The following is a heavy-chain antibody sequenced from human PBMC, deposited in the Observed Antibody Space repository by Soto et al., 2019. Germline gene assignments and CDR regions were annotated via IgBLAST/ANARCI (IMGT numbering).Heavy chain of an antibody. V-gene: IGHV3-11*06. D-gene: IGHD2-2*01. J-gene: IGHJ5*02. CDR1: GFTFSDYY. Sequence: LRLSCAASGFTFSDYYMSWIRQAPGKGLEWVSYISSSSSYTNYADSVKGRFTISRDNAKNSLYLQMNSLRAEDTAVYYCARDIVVVPAAHDWFDPWGQGTLVTVSS. CDR3: ARDIVVVPAAHDWFDP. CDR2: ISSSSSYT.